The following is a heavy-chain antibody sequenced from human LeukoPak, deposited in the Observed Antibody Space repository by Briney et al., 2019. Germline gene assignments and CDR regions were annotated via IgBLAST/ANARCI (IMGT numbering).Heavy chain of an antibody. V-gene: IGHV4-30-2*05. CDR1: GGSISSGGYS. CDR2: IYHSGST. Sequence: PSETLSLTCAVSGGSISSGGYSWSWIRQPPGKGLEWIGYIYHSGSTYYNPSLKSRVTISVDTSKNQFSLKLSSVTAADTAVYYCARESMRSASDYWGQGTLVTVSS. D-gene: IGHD2/OR15-2a*01. J-gene: IGHJ4*02. CDR3: ARESMRSASDY.